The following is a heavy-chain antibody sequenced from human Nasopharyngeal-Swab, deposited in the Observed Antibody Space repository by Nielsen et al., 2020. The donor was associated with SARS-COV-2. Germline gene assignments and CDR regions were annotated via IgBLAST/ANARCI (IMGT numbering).Heavy chain of an antibody. J-gene: IGHJ4*02. CDR2: IYYSGST. D-gene: IGHD6-19*01. Sequence: SETLSLTCTVSGGSISSYYWSWIRQPPGKGLEWIGYIYYSGSTNYNPSLKSRVTISVDTSKNQFSLKLSSVTAADTAVYYCARAHSSGWYYFDYWGQGTLFTVSS. CDR1: GGSISSYY. V-gene: IGHV4-59*01. CDR3: ARAHSSGWYYFDY.